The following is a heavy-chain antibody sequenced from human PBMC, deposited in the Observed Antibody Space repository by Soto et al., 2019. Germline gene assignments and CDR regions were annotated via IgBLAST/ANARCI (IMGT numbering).Heavy chain of an antibody. J-gene: IGHJ4*02. CDR2: IYGSGST. CDR3: ARASLAEGPEAY. Sequence: PSETLSLTCSVSGGSITGYYWNWIRQPPGKGLEWVGHIYGSGSTNYNPSLQSRVTISVDTSKIQFSLNLTSVTAADTAVYYCARASLAEGPEAYWGQGILLTVSS. CDR1: GGSITGYY. V-gene: IGHV4-59*12. D-gene: IGHD6-19*01.